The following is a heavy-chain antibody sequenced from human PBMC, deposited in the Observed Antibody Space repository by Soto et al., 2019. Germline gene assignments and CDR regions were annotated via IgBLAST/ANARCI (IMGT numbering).Heavy chain of an antibody. CDR2: INPYNGNT. V-gene: IGHV1-18*01. CDR1: GYTFTSYG. D-gene: IGHD3-16*01. Sequence: QVQLVQSGAEVKKPGASVKVSCKASGYTFTSYGISWVRQAPGQGLEWMGWINPYNGNTNYAQKLQGRATMTTDTTTTTAYMELRRRRSVDTALYYCARDRFGIDYWGQGTGVTVSS. CDR3: ARDRFGIDY. J-gene: IGHJ4*02.